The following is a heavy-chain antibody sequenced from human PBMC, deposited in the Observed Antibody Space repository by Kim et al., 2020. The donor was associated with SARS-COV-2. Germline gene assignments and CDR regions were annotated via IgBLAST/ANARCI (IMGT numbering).Heavy chain of an antibody. CDR3: AKDMGRGTCMDV. CDR1: GFTFDDYA. Sequence: GGSLRLSCAASGFTFDDYAMHWVRQAPGKGLEWVSGISWNSGSIGYADSVKGRFTISRDNAKNSLYLQMNSLRAEDTALYYCAKDMGRGTCMDVWGQGTTVTVSS. V-gene: IGHV3-9*01. D-gene: IGHD3-16*01. CDR2: ISWNSGSI. J-gene: IGHJ6*02.